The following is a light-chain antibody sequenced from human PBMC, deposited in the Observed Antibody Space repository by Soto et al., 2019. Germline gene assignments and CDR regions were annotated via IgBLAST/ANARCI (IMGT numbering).Light chain of an antibody. CDR3: KPYNTWPSWT. Sequence: EIFLTQSLATLSLYPGERATLSCRASQSVTSNYLAWFQQKPGQAPRLLIYGASSRATGIPARFSGSGSGTDFTLTISSLQSEDFAIYYSKPYNTWPSWTSGQGTKEDIK. J-gene: IGKJ1*01. V-gene: IGKV3-20*01. CDR1: QSVTSNY. CDR2: GAS.